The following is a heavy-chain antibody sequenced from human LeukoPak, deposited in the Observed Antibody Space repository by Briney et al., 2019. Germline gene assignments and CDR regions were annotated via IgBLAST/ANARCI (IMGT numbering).Heavy chain of an antibody. CDR1: GFTFSSYA. J-gene: IGHJ4*02. V-gene: IGHV3-23*01. D-gene: IGHD6-19*01. Sequence: PGGSLRLSCAASGFTFSSYAMSWVRQAPGKGLEWVSGISDSGSTTYHTDSVKGRLTISRDNSKHTLYLQMNSLRAEDTAVYYCAKDGPQTGYSTGWFDYWGQGTLVTVSS. CDR2: ISDSGSTT. CDR3: AKDGPQTGYSTGWFDY.